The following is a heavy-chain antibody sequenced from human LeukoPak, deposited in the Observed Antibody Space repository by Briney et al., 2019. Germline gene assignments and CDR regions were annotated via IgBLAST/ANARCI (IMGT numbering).Heavy chain of an antibody. V-gene: IGHV3-13*01. CDR3: AKASNYDYLWGSQQIGYYFDH. CDR2: IGTAGEI. CDR1: GFTFSSYD. Sequence: GGSLRLSCAASGFTFSSYDIHWVRQATGKGLEWVSGIGTAGEIYYPGSVKGRFTISRDNAKNTLYLQMSSLRAEDTALYYCAKASNYDYLWGSQQIGYYFDHWGRGILVTVSS. D-gene: IGHD3-16*01. J-gene: IGHJ4*02.